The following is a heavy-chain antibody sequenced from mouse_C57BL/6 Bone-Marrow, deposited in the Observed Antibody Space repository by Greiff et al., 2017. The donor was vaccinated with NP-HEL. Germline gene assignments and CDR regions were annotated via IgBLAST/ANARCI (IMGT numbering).Heavy chain of an antibody. CDR2: IDPSDSDT. CDR1: GYTFTSYW. Sequence: QVQLQQPGAELVKPGASVKLSCKASGYTFTSYWMQWVKQRPGQGLEWIGEIDPSDSDTNYNQKFKGKATLTVDTSSSTAYMQLSSLTSEDSAVYYCAREDGYDVGYFDVWGTGTTVTVSS. CDR3: AREDGYDVGYFDV. D-gene: IGHD2-2*01. J-gene: IGHJ1*03. V-gene: IGHV1-50*01.